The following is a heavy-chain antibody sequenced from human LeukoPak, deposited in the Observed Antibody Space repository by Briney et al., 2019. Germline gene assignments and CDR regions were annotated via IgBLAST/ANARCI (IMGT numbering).Heavy chain of an antibody. V-gene: IGHV3-48*04. CDR2: ISSSSSTI. CDR1: GFTFSSYS. CDR3: ARPIYGGNEDWFDP. J-gene: IGHJ5*02. D-gene: IGHD4-23*01. Sequence: GGSLRLSCAASGFTFSSYSMNWVRQAPGKGLEWVSYISSSSSTIYYADSVKGRFTISRDNAKNSLYLQMNSLRAEDTAVYYCARPIYGGNEDWFDPWGQGTLVTVSS.